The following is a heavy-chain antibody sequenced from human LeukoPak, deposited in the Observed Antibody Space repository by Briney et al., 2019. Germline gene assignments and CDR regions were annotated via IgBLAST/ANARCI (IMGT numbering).Heavy chain of an antibody. V-gene: IGHV3-74*01. Sequence: GGSLRLSCAASGFTFSSYWMHWVRQAPGKGLVWVSRINSDGSGTSYADSVKGRFTISRDNAKNTLYLQMNSLRAEDTAVYYCARGPNFSGWLDYWGQGTLVTVSS. CDR3: ARGPNFSGWLDY. D-gene: IGHD6-19*01. CDR2: INSDGSGT. CDR1: GFTFSSYW. J-gene: IGHJ4*02.